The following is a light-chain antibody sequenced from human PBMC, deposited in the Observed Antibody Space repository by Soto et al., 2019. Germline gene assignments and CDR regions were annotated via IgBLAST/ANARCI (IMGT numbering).Light chain of an antibody. CDR1: QSVSSSY. J-gene: IGKJ4*02. CDR2: GAS. V-gene: IGKV3-20*01. CDR3: QQYDNSPDT. Sequence: IVLTQSPGTLSLSPGERATLSCRASQSVSSSYLAWYQQRPGQAPMLLIYGASIRAAGIPHRFSGSGSGTDFTLTISRLEPEDFALYYCQQYDNSPDTFGGGPKVDNK.